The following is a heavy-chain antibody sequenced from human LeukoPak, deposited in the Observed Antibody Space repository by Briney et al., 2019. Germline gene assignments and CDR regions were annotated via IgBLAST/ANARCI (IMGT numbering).Heavy chain of an antibody. D-gene: IGHD6-13*01. CDR1: GGSFSGYY. CDR3: ARSVIAAAGTLWFDP. Sequence: SETLSLTCAVYGGSFSGYYWSWIRQPPGKGLEWIGEINHSGSTNYNPSLKSRVTISVDTSKNQFSLKLSSVTAADTAVYYCARSVIAAAGTLWFDPWGQGTLVTVSS. J-gene: IGHJ5*02. V-gene: IGHV4-34*01. CDR2: INHSGST.